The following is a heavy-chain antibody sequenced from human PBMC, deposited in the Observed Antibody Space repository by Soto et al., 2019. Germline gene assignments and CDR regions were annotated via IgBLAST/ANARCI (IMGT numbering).Heavy chain of an antibody. CDR1: GFTFSSYA. Sequence: AGGSLRLSCAASGFTFSSYAMHWVRQAPGKGLEYVSAISSNGGSTYYADSVKGRFTISRDNSKNTLYLQMGSLRAEDMAVYYCAKNPGYYYDSTGYHFDYWGQGTLVTVSS. V-gene: IGHV3-64*02. J-gene: IGHJ4*02. D-gene: IGHD3-22*01. CDR3: AKNPGYYYDSTGYHFDY. CDR2: ISSNGGST.